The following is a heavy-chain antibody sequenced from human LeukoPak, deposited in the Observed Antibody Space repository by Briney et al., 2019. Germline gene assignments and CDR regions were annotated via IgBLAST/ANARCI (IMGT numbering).Heavy chain of an antibody. V-gene: IGHV3-30*04. Sequence: GGSLRLSCAASGYTFSSYAMHWVRQAPGKGLEWGAVISYDGSNKYYADSVKGRFTISRDNSKNTLYLQMNSLRAEDTAVYYCAREYYAVYYYYGMDVWGQGTTVTVSS. CDR2: ISYDGSNK. J-gene: IGHJ6*02. D-gene: IGHD2-2*01. CDR3: AREYYAVYYYYGMDV. CDR1: GYTFSSYA.